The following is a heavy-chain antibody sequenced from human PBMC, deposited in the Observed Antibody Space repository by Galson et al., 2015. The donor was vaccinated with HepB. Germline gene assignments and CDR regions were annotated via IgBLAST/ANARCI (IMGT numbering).Heavy chain of an antibody. D-gene: IGHD6-6*01. V-gene: IGHV1-18*01. J-gene: IGHJ6*02. CDR3: ARYSSSLYSYAMDV. Sequence: QSGAAVKRPGDSVRVSCKASGYTFTNHGFSWVRQAPGQGLEWMGWISVYNDNTDYPQKLQGRVTMTTDTSTRTAYMELRSLRYDDTAIYYCARYSSSLYSYAMDVWGQGTTVTVSS. CDR2: ISVYNDNT. CDR1: GYTFTNHG.